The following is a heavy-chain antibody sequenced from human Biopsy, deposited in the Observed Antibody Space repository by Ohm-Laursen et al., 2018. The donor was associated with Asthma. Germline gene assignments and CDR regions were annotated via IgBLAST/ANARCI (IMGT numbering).Heavy chain of an antibody. CDR3: VRQSGYRSGWPKLLFVYYGMDV. CDR2: VYYSGST. V-gene: IGHV4-59*08. Sequence: PGTLSLTCTVSGGSINNFYWSWIRQPPGKGLESIGHVYYSGSTNYNPSLKSRVTISIDASKNQFSLKLTYVTAADTAQYYCVRQSGYRSGWPKLLFVYYGMDVWGPGTTVTVSS. CDR1: GGSINNFY. J-gene: IGHJ6*02. D-gene: IGHD6-19*01.